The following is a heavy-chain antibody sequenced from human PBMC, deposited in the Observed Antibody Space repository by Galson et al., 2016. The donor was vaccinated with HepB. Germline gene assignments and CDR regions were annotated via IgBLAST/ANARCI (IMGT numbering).Heavy chain of an antibody. V-gene: IGHV2-70*13. J-gene: IGHJ4*02. Sequence: PALVKPTQTLTLTCTFSGFSLTTRGTCVSWIRQPPGKALEWLALIDWDDNKYNSTSLKSRLTISKDTSKNQVVLRMTNMDPVDTGTYFCARSTSVASFDYWGQGILVSVSP. CDR1: GFSLTTRGTC. CDR3: ARSTSVASFDY. D-gene: IGHD1-1*01. CDR2: IDWDDNK.